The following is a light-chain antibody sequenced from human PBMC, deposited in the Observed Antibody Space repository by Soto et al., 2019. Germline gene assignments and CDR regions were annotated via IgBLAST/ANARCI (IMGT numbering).Light chain of an antibody. CDR3: QQFNNGPRT. V-gene: IGKV3-15*01. CDR2: GAS. Sequence: EVVMTQSPATLSVSPGERATLSCRASQSVSRNLAWYQQKPGQAPRLLIYGASTRATGIPARFSGSGSGTEFTLTSSSLQSEDVAVYYCQQFNNGPRTFGQGTKVEIK. J-gene: IGKJ1*01. CDR1: QSVSRN.